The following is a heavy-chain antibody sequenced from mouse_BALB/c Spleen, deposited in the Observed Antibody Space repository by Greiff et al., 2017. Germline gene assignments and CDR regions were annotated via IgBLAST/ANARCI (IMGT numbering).Heavy chain of an antibody. CDR3: ARVGNYVWYFDV. D-gene: IGHD2-1*01. CDR2: ISSGGSYT. Sequence: EVKLVESGGGLVKPGGSLKLSCAASGFTFSSYAMSWVRQSPEKRLEWVAEISSGGSYTYYPDTVTGRFTISRDNAKNTLYLEMSSLRSEDTAMYYCARVGNYVWYFDVWGAGTTVTVSS. V-gene: IGHV5-9-4*01. J-gene: IGHJ1*01. CDR1: GFTFSSYA.